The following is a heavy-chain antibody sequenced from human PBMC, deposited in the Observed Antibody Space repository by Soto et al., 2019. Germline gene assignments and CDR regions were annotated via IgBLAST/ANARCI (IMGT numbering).Heavy chain of an antibody. CDR2: INHSGST. CDR1: GGSFSGYY. Sequence: SETLSLTCAVYGGSFSGYYWSWIRQPPGKGLEWIGEINHSGSTNYNPSLKSRVTISVDTSKNQFSLKLSSVTAADTAVYYCARGPETGKWFDPWGQGTLVTVSS. J-gene: IGHJ5*02. V-gene: IGHV4-34*01. CDR3: ARGPETGKWFDP.